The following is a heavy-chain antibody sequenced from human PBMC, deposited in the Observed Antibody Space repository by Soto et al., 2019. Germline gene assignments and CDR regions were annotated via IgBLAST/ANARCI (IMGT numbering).Heavy chain of an antibody. Sequence: EVQLVESGGGLVKPGGSLRLSCAASGFPFSNFDMNWVRQAPGKGLEWVSSITSNSIYIYYADSGKGRFTVSRDNSKNSLYLQMDSLRVEDTAVYYCARDLSGGNYYYHGVDVWGQGTTVTVSS. CDR1: GFPFSNFD. V-gene: IGHV3-21*01. CDR2: ITSNSIYI. D-gene: IGHD1-1*01. J-gene: IGHJ6*02. CDR3: ARDLSGGNYYYHGVDV.